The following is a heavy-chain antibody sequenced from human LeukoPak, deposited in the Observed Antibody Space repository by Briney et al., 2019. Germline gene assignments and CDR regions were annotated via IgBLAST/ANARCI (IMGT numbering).Heavy chain of an antibody. CDR1: GFTFTSST. J-gene: IGHJ4*02. Sequence: ASVKVSCKASGFTFTSSTVQWVRHARGQRLEWIGWIVVGSGNTNYAQKFQEGVTITRDMSTSTAYMELSSLRSEDTAVYYCAAEDNGDSLDYWGQGTLVTVSS. CDR2: IVVGSGNT. V-gene: IGHV1-58*01. CDR3: AAEDNGDSLDY. D-gene: IGHD4-17*01.